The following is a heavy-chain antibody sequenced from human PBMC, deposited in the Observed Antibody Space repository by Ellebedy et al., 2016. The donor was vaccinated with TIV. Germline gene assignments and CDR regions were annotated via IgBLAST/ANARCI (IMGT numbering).Heavy chain of an antibody. CDR2: ISGSGGST. V-gene: IGHV3-23*01. D-gene: IGHD3-3*01. CDR1: GFTFSSYA. Sequence: GESLKISXAASGFTFSSYAMSWVRQAPGKGLEWVSAISGSGGSTYYADSVKGRFTISRDNAKNSLYLQMNSLRAEDTAVYYCTRGGFSMDVWGQGTTVTVSS. CDR3: TRGGFSMDV. J-gene: IGHJ6*02.